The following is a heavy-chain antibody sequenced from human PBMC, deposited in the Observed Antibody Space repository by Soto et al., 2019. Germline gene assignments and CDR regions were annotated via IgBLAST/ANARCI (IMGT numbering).Heavy chain of an antibody. J-gene: IGHJ3*02. Sequence: LRLAGAASGFTFSNAWMSWVRQAPGKGLEWVSVIYSGGSTYYADSVKGRFTISRDNSKNTLYLQMNSLRAEDTAVYYCARYYGSGSYDAFDIWGQGTMGT. CDR2: IYSGGST. D-gene: IGHD3-10*01. CDR1: GFTFSNAW. V-gene: IGHV3-53*01. CDR3: ARYYGSGSYDAFDI.